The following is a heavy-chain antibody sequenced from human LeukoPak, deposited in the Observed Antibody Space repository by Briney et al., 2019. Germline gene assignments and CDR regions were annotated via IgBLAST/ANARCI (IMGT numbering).Heavy chain of an antibody. CDR1: GYTFTSYD. J-gene: IGHJ3*02. Sequence: ASVTVSSKASGYTFTSYDVNWVRQATGQGLEWMGWMNPNSGNTGYAQKFQGRVTMTRNTSISTAYMELSSLRSEDTAVYYCARGRGRDSSGYPDAFDIWGQGTMVTVSS. D-gene: IGHD3-22*01. CDR2: MNPNSGNT. CDR3: ARGRGRDSSGYPDAFDI. V-gene: IGHV1-8*01.